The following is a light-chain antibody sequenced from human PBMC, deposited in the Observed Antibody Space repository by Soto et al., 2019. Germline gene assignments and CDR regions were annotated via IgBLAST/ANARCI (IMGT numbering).Light chain of an antibody. V-gene: IGKV3-15*01. CDR1: QGLTTK. J-gene: IGKJ3*01. CDR3: QQYNNWPFT. Sequence: EIVMTQSPATLSVSPGEGATLSCRASQGLTTKLAWYQQKPGQAPRLLIYGASTRATGIPARFSGSGSGTEFTLTISSLQSEDFAVYYCQQYNNWPFTFGPGTKVDIK. CDR2: GAS.